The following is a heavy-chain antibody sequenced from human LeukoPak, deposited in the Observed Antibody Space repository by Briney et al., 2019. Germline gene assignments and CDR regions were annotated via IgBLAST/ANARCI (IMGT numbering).Heavy chain of an antibody. V-gene: IGHV1-69-2*01. Sequence: ASVKVSFKVSGYTFTDYSMHWVQQAPGKGLEWMGLVDPEDGETIYAEKFQGRVTITADTSTDTAYMELSSLRSEDTAVYYCATGYYGSGSYEFDPWGQGTLVTVSP. J-gene: IGHJ5*02. CDR1: GYTFTDYS. D-gene: IGHD3-10*01. CDR2: VDPEDGET. CDR3: ATGYYGSGSYEFDP.